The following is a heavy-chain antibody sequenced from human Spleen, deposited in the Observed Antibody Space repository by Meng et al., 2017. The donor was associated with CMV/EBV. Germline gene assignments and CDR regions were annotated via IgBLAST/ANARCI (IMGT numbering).Heavy chain of an antibody. V-gene: IGHV3-30*04. D-gene: IGHD5-12*01. CDR1: GFTFSSHA. J-gene: IGHJ4*02. Sequence: GGPLRLSCAASGFTFSSHAMHWVRQAPGKGLEWVAVISYDGTNKFYVDSVKGRFTISRDDSKNTVYLQMTSLRAEDTAVYYCARDPSDGYDAGYFDYWGQGTLVTVSS. CDR3: ARDPSDGYDAGYFDY. CDR2: ISYDGTNK.